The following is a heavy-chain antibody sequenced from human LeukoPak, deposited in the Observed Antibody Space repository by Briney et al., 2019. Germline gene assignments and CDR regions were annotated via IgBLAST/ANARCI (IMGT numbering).Heavy chain of an antibody. Sequence: GGSLRLSCAASGFTFRGYSMHWVRRAPGKGLEWVSSISSISTYIYYTDSVKGRFSISRDNAKNSLYLQMNSLRAEDTAVYYCARDPDSSGYCDYWGQGTLVTVSS. CDR3: ARDPDSSGYCDY. V-gene: IGHV3-21*01. J-gene: IGHJ4*02. D-gene: IGHD3-22*01. CDR1: GFTFRGYS. CDR2: ISSISTYI.